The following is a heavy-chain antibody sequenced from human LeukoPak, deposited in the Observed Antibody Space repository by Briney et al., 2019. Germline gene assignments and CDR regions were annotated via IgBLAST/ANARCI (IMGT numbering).Heavy chain of an antibody. CDR3: ASDLGGNSYDRSGYDAFDI. J-gene: IGHJ3*02. D-gene: IGHD3-22*01. V-gene: IGHV3-66*01. CDR2: IYSDGST. Sequence: PLGSLRLSSAASGFTVSSNSMSWVCQAPGGGLGWGSVIYSDGSTYNADSVKGKCSITRDNSKNTLYLQMNSMRADDTAVDYCASDLGGNSYDRSGYDAFDIWGQGTMVTVSS. CDR1: GFTVSSNS.